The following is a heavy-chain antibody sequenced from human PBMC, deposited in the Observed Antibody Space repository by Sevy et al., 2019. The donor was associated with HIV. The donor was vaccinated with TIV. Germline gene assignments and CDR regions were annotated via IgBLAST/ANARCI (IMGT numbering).Heavy chain of an antibody. V-gene: IGHV3-21*01. Sequence: GGSLRLSCAASGFTFSSYSMNWVRQAPGKGLEWVSSISSSSSYIYYAVSVKGRFTISRDNAKNSLYLQMNSLRAEDTAVYYCARDAVNWNYGGVDYWGQGTLVTVSS. D-gene: IGHD1-7*01. CDR2: ISSSSSYI. CDR3: ARDAVNWNYGGVDY. J-gene: IGHJ4*02. CDR1: GFTFSSYS.